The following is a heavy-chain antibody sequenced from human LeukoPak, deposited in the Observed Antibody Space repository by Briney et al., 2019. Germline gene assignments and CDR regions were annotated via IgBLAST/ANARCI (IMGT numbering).Heavy chain of an antibody. Sequence: ASVKVSCKASGYTFTDYYIHWVRQATGQGLEWMGRINPNSGGTNYAQKFQGRVTMTRDTSISTAYMELSRLKSDDTAVYYCARSGGYDSTFDYWGQGTLVTVSS. CDR3: ARSGGYDSTFDY. J-gene: IGHJ4*02. V-gene: IGHV1-2*06. D-gene: IGHD3-22*01. CDR2: INPNSGGT. CDR1: GYTFTDYY.